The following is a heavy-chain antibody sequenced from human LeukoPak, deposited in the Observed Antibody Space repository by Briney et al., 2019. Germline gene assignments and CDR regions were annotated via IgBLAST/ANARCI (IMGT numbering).Heavy chain of an antibody. CDR3: ARMDYDILTGLYYFDY. CDR1: GGSISSGGYS. J-gene: IGHJ4*02. Sequence: PSETLSLTCAVSGGSISSGGYSWSWIRQPPGKGLEWIGYIYHSGSTYYNPSLKSRVTISVDRSKNQFSLKLSSVTAADTAVYYCARMDYDILTGLYYFDYWGQGTLVTVSS. V-gene: IGHV4-30-2*01. D-gene: IGHD3-9*01. CDR2: IYHSGST.